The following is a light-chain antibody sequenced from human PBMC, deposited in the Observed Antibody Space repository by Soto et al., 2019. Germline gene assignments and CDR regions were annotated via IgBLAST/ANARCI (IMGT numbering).Light chain of an antibody. Sequence: QSVLTQPASVSGSPGQSITISCTGTSSDFGSYNLVSWYQQHPGKVPKLMIYEVTKRPSVVSNRFSGSKSGNTDSLTISGLAAEDEADYYCCAYAGSSTFVIVGGGTKLTV. CDR2: EVT. J-gene: IGLJ2*01. CDR1: SSDFGSYNL. V-gene: IGLV2-23*02. CDR3: CAYAGSSTFVI.